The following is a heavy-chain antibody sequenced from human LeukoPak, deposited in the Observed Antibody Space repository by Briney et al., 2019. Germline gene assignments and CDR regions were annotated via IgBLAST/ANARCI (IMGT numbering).Heavy chain of an antibody. CDR2: IYYSGST. CDR3: ASTTEGGYTYDYFYYYYMDV. J-gene: IGHJ6*03. Sequence: SETLSLTCTVSGGSISSYYWSWIRQPPGKGLEWIGYIYYSGSTNYNPSLKSRVTISVDTSKNHFSLKLSSVTAADTAVYYCASTTEGGYTYDYFYYYYMDVWGKGTTVTISS. V-gene: IGHV4-59*01. CDR1: GGSISSYY. D-gene: IGHD5-18*01.